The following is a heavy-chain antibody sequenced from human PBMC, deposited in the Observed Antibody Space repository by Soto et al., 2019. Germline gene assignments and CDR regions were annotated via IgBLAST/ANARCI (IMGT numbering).Heavy chain of an antibody. CDR3: AKGGAIVAAGTRVYLYNAMDV. CDR1: GYTFTGYY. V-gene: IGHV1-2*02. Sequence: ASVKVSCKASGYTFTGYYVHWVRQAPGQGLEWMGWINPNSGDTYLAQRFQGRVTMNRDTSIGTAYMELRGLTSDDTAKYYCAKGGAIVAAGTRVYLYNAMDVWGQGTTVTVSS. D-gene: IGHD6-13*01. CDR2: INPNSGDT. J-gene: IGHJ6*02.